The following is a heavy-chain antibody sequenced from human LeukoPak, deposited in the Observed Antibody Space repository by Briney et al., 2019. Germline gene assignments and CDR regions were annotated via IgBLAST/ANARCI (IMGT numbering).Heavy chain of an antibody. J-gene: IGHJ4*02. CDR1: GFTFSSYA. Sequence: GGSLRLSCAASGFTFSSYAMHWVRQAPGKGLEWVAVISYDGSNKYYADSVKGRFTISRDNSKNTLYLQMNSLRAEDTAVYYCARADSSSLGFYCWGQGTLVTVSS. V-gene: IGHV3-30*04. D-gene: IGHD6-13*01. CDR3: ARADSSSLGFYC. CDR2: ISYDGSNK.